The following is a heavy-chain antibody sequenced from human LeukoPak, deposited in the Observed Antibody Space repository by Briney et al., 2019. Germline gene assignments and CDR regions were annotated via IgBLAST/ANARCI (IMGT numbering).Heavy chain of an antibody. Sequence: ASVKCSCKASGYTFTSYYMHWMRQAPGQGLEWIGIINPSGGSTSYAQKFHGGGTMTRDMSTSTVYMELSSLRSEDTAVYYCARVSLYSSGWFDYWGQGTLVTVSS. CDR2: INPSGGST. V-gene: IGHV1-46*01. J-gene: IGHJ4*02. CDR1: GYTFTSYY. D-gene: IGHD6-19*01. CDR3: ARVSLYSSGWFDY.